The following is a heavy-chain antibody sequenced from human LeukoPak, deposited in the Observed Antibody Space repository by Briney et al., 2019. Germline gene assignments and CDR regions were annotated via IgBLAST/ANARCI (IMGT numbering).Heavy chain of an antibody. CDR3: ARVDGFGESPLDAFDV. Sequence: SGTLSLTRDVSGGSTSGYFWSWIRQPPGKGPEWIGEINHSGSTKYIPSLKSRLTISVDTSKNQFSLKLTSVTAADTAVYYCARVDGFGESPLDAFDVWGQGTMVTVSS. J-gene: IGHJ3*01. D-gene: IGHD3-10*01. CDR1: GGSTSGYF. V-gene: IGHV4-34*01. CDR2: INHSGST.